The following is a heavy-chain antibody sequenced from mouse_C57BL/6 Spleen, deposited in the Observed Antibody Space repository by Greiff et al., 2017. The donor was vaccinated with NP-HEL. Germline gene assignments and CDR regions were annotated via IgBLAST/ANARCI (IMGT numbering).Heavy chain of an antibody. J-gene: IGHJ4*01. V-gene: IGHV5-17*01. D-gene: IGHD2-3*01. Sequence: EVKLMESGGGLVKPGGSLKLSCAASGFTFSDYGMHWVRQAPEKGLEWVAYISSGSSTIYYADTVKGRFTISRDNAKNTLFLQMTSLRSEDTAMYYCARVIYDGYYGAMDYWGQGTSVTVSS. CDR2: ISSGSSTI. CDR1: GFTFSDYG. CDR3: ARVIYDGYYGAMDY.